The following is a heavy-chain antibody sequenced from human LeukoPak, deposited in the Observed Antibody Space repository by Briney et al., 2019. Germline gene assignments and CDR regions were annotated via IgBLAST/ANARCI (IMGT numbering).Heavy chain of an antibody. D-gene: IGHD5-24*01. CDR1: GFTFSNYA. J-gene: IGHJ1*01. Sequence: PGGSLRLSCAASGFTFSNYAVSWVRQAPGKGLEWVSAISGGGSTTYSVDSVKGRFTISRDNSKNTLYLQMNSLRAEDTAVYYCARDLDDYNGLPPFFQHWGQGTLVTVSS. CDR3: ARDLDDYNGLPPFFQH. V-gene: IGHV3-23*01. CDR2: ISGGGSTT.